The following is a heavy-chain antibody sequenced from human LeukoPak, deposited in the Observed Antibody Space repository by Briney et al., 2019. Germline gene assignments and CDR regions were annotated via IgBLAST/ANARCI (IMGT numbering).Heavy chain of an antibody. CDR3: ARGDKFSGDY. D-gene: IGHD2-15*01. V-gene: IGHV3-7*04. Sequence: GGSLRLSCAASAFTFSSYWMSWVRQAPGKGLEWVANIKEDGSEQYYVDSLKGRFTISRDNAKNSLYLQMNSLRAEDTAVYYCARGDKFSGDYWGQGTLVTVSS. CDR2: IKEDGSEQ. J-gene: IGHJ4*02. CDR1: AFTFSSYW.